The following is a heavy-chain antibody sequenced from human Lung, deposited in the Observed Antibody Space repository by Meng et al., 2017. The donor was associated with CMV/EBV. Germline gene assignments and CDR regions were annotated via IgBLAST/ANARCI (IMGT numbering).Heavy chain of an antibody. CDR1: EYSFSSHY. D-gene: IGHD6-6*01. J-gene: IGHJ4*02. Sequence: QVQLVQSGAELKKPWASVKVSCKSSEYSFSSHYIHWVRQAPGQGLEWMGIINAGHGSSNYAQRFQGRVTMTRDTSTSTVYMELGSLRSDDTAVYYCARGRVSYSSSSSLNYWGQGTLVTVSS. CDR3: ARGRVSYSSSSSLNY. V-gene: IGHV1-46*01. CDR2: INAGHGSS.